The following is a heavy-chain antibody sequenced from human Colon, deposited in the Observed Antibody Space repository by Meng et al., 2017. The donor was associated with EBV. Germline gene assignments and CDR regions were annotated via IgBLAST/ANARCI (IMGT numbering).Heavy chain of an antibody. CDR1: GDSISNNW. CDR3: ARNGDYNPGLY. D-gene: IGHD4-17*01. Sequence: QLQLQGSGPLLAKPSGTLSLTCAVSGDSISNNWWSWVRQPPGKGLEWIGEIYHSGTTNYNPSLRSRVTISVDKSKNQFSLQLTSVTAADTAVYYCARNGDYNPGLYWGQGTLVTVSS. V-gene: IGHV4-4*02. CDR2: IYHSGTT. J-gene: IGHJ4*02.